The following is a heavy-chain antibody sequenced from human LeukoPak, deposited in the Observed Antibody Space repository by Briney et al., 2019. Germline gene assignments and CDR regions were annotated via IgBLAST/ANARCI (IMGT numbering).Heavy chain of an antibody. J-gene: IGHJ3*02. CDR2: IKQDGSEK. CDR3: ARELKGDIVVVPAASKGAFDI. D-gene: IGHD2-2*01. CDR1: GFTFSSYW. V-gene: IGHV3-7*01. Sequence: PGGSLRLSCAASGFTFSSYWMSWVRQAPGKGLEWVANIKQDGSEKYYVDSVKGRFTISRDNAKNSLYLQMNSLRAEDTAVYYCARELKGDIVVVPAASKGAFDIWGQGTKVTVSS.